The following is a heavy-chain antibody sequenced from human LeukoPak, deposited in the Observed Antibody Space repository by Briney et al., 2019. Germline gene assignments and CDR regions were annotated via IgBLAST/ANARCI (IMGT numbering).Heavy chain of an antibody. CDR1: GFIFSTYW. CDR3: ARASGYLNV. CDR2: INQDESEK. V-gene: IGHV3-7*01. J-gene: IGHJ6*03. Sequence: GGSLRLSCAASGFIFSTYWMTWVRQAPGKGLEWVANINQDESEKYYVDSVKGRFTISRDNARNSLYLQMNSLRAEDTAVYYCARASGYLNVWGEGTTVTVSS.